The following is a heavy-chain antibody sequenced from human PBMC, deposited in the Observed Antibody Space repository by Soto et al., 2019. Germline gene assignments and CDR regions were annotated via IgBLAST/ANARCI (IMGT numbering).Heavy chain of an antibody. CDR1: GFSFSNSW. V-gene: IGHV3-7*03. D-gene: IGHD2-21*02. CDR2: LKEDGSEK. CDR3: ALEARPDVLPDLLIRQRAKIWGGDPSRGTCHYSYGMDV. J-gene: IGHJ6*02. Sequence: EVHLVESGGGLVQPGGSLRLSCVASGFSFSNSWMTWVRQAPGKGLEWVANLKEDGSEKYYVDSVKGRFTISRDNAKNSLLLQMNGLIVDGTAVDFCALEARPDVLPDLLIRQRAKIWGGDPSRGTCHYSYGMDVWGQGTTVTVSS.